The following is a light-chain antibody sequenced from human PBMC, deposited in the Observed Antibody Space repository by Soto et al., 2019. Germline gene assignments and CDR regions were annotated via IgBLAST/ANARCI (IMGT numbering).Light chain of an antibody. CDR2: DAY. CDR1: QSFRGL. V-gene: IGKV3-11*01. Sequence: EFVLPPSPVTLSLSPGERATLSCRASQSFRGLLAWYQQKPGQAPRLLIYDAYNRATGIPPRFSGSGSGTDFTLTISSLEPEDSAVYYCQQRHRWPITFGQGTRLEIK. J-gene: IGKJ5*01. CDR3: QQRHRWPIT.